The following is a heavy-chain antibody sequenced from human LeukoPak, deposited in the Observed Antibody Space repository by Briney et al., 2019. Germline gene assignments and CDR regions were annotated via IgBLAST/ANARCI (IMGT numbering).Heavy chain of an antibody. D-gene: IGHD5-12*01. J-gene: IGHJ3*02. CDR2: INHSGST. CDR1: GGSFSGYY. CDR3: ARETTINAFGI. V-gene: IGHV4-34*01. Sequence: SETLSLTCAVYGGSFSGYYWSWIRQPPGKGLEWIGEINHSGSTNYNPSLKSRVTISVDTSKNQFSLKLSSVAAADTAVYYCARETTINAFGIWGQGTMVTVSS.